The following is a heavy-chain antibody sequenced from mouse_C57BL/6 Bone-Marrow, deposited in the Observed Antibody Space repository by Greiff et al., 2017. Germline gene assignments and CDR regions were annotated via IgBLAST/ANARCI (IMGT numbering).Heavy chain of an antibody. CDR2: IYPRSGNT. CDR3: ARGGHYFDY. V-gene: IGHV1-81*01. J-gene: IGHJ2*01. Sequence: QVQLQQSGAELARPGASVKLSCKASGYTFTSYGISWVKQRTGQGLEWIGEIYPRSGNTYYNEKFKGKATLTSDTSSSTAYMQLSSLTSEDSAIYFCARGGHYFDYWGQGTTLTVSS. CDR1: GYTFTSYG. D-gene: IGHD3-1*01.